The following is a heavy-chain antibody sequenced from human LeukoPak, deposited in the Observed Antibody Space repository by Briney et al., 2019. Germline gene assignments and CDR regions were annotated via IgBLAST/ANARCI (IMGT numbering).Heavy chain of an antibody. CDR1: GFTFSNYA. D-gene: IGHD3-10*01. Sequence: GGSLRLSCAASGFTFSNYAMTWVRQAPGKGLEWVSAISGSGGSTYYADSVKGRFTISRDNSKNTLYLQMNSLRAEDTAVYYCAKGTMVRGVIFPVDYWGQGTLVTVSS. CDR3: AKGTMVRGVIFPVDY. J-gene: IGHJ4*02. CDR2: ISGSGGST. V-gene: IGHV3-23*01.